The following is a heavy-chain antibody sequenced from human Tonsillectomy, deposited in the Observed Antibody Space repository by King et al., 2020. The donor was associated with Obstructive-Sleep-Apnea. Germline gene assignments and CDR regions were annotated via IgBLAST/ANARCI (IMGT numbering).Heavy chain of an antibody. CDR3: ARVLVGIAAPESLGMDV. J-gene: IGHJ6*02. D-gene: IGHD6-13*01. CDR2: ISSSSTNI. Sequence: VQLVESGGGLVQPGGSLRLSCAASGFIFNTYSMNWVRQTPGKGLEWLSYISSSSTNIYYADSVRGRFTISRDNAKKSVYLHMNSLRVDDTANYYFARVLVGIAAPESLGMDVWGQGTTVIVSS. CDR1: GFIFNTYS. V-gene: IGHV3-48*04.